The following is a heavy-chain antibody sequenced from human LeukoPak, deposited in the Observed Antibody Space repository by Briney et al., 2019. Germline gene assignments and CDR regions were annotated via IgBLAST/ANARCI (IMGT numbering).Heavy chain of an antibody. CDR1: GYTFTSYG. Sequence: ASVKVSCKASGYTFTSYGISWVRQAPGQGLEWMGWISAYNGNTNYAQKLQGRVTMTTDTSTSTAYMELKSLRSDDTAVYYCAREVLSRLRGFHSSGWFDAFDIWGQGTMVTVSS. J-gene: IGHJ3*02. CDR2: ISAYNGNT. V-gene: IGHV1-18*01. D-gene: IGHD6-19*01. CDR3: AREVLSRLRGFHSSGWFDAFDI.